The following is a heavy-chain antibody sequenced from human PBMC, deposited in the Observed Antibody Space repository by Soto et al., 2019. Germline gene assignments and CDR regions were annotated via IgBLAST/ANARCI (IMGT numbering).Heavy chain of an antibody. CDR1: GFTFSSYG. J-gene: IGHJ4*02. Sequence: QVQLVESGGGVVQPGRSLRLSCAASGFTFSSYGMHWVRQAPGKGLEWGAVISYDGSNKYYADSVKGRFTFSRDNSKNTLYLQMSSLRAEDTAVYYCAPWFGAFDYWGQGTLVTVSS. CDR2: ISYDGSNK. V-gene: IGHV3-30*03. CDR3: APWFGAFDY. D-gene: IGHD3-10*01.